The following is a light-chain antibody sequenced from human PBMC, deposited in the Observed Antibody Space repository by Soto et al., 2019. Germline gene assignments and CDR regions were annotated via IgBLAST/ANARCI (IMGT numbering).Light chain of an antibody. CDR3: QQYNNWPPFS. Sequence: EMVMTQSPATLSVSPGERATLSCRASQSASNNLAWYQQKPGQAPRLLIYGASTRATGIPARFSGSGSGTEFTLTISSLQSEDFADYYCQQYNNWPPFSFGPGTKVDIK. CDR2: GAS. V-gene: IGKV3-15*01. J-gene: IGKJ3*01. CDR1: QSASNN.